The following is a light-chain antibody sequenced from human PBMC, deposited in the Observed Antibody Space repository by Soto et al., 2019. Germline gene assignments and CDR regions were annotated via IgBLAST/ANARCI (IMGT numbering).Light chain of an antibody. Sequence: EIVLTQFPATLSLSPGDGATLSCRASQSVSSYLAWYQQKRGQAPRLLIYDSSNRATGIPARFSGSGSGTDFSLIISSLEPEDFEVYCCQQSSVWPLTLGCGTKVDIK. CDR2: DSS. V-gene: IGKV3-11*01. CDR1: QSVSSY. CDR3: QQSSVWPLT. J-gene: IGKJ4*01.